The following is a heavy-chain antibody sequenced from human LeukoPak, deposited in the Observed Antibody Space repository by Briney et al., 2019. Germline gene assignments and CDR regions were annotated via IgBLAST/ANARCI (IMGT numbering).Heavy chain of an antibody. Sequence: PSETLSLTCTVSGGSISSGGYYWGWIRQPPGKGLEWIGSIYYSGSTYYNPSLKSRVTISVDTSKNQFSLKLSSVTAADTAVYYCARHMYYDFWSGYYPYGMDVWGQGTTVTVSS. CDR2: IYYSGST. J-gene: IGHJ6*02. CDR1: GGSISSGGYY. CDR3: ARHMYYDFWSGYYPYGMDV. V-gene: IGHV4-39*01. D-gene: IGHD3-3*01.